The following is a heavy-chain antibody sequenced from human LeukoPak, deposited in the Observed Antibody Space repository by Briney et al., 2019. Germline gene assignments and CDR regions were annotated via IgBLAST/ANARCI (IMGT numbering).Heavy chain of an antibody. V-gene: IGHV3-30*18. CDR1: GFTFSSYG. CDR3: AKDRGAAAWVLYFDY. CDR2: ISYHGSDQ. D-gene: IGHD3-10*01. Sequence: GGSLRLSCAASGFTFSSYGIHWVRQAPGKGLEWVAVISYHGSDQFYADSVEGRFTVSRDNSKNTLYLQMNSLRPEDTAVYFCAKDRGAAAWVLYFDYWGQGTLVTVSS. J-gene: IGHJ4*02.